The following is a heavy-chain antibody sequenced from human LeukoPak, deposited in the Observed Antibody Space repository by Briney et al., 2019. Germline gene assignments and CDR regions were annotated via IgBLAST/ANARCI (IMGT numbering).Heavy chain of an antibody. CDR1: GGSISSSSYY. D-gene: IGHD1-26*01. CDR2: IYYRGTT. CDR3: ARGGHGWDLLNWFDP. V-gene: IGHV4-39*07. J-gene: IGHJ5*02. Sequence: PSETLSLTCTVSGGSISSSSYYWGWIRQPPGKGLEWIGNIYYRGTTYYNPSLKGRITISKATSNNQFSLKLNSVTAADTAVYYCARGGHGWDLLNWFDPWGQGTPVTVSS.